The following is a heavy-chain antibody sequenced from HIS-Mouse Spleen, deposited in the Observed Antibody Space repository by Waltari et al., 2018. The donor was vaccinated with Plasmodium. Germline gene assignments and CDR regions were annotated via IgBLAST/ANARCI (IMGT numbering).Heavy chain of an antibody. CDR1: GFTFSSYG. CDR3: AKDRRSSSWYVDY. Sequence: QVQLVESGGGVVQPGRSLRLSCAASGFTFSSYGMHWVRQAPGKGHGGGAVISYEGSNKYYAASVKGRFTISRDNSKNTLYLQMNSLRAEDTAVYYCAKDRRSSSWYVDYWGQGTLVTVSS. D-gene: IGHD6-13*01. V-gene: IGHV3-30*18. J-gene: IGHJ4*02. CDR2: ISYEGSNK.